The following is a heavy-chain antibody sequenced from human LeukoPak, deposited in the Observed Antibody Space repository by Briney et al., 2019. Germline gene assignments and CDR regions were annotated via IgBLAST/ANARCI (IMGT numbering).Heavy chain of an antibody. CDR1: GYTFTSYY. D-gene: IGHD1-26*01. CDR2: INPSGGGT. V-gene: IGHV1-46*01. J-gene: IGHJ4*02. CDR3: AAGYSGSYYVY. Sequence: GASVKVSCKASGYTFTSYYMHWVRQAPGQGLEWMGIINPSGGGTTYAHKFQGRVTMTRDTSTSTVYMELSSLRSEDTAVYYCAAGYSGSYYVYWGQGTLVTVSS.